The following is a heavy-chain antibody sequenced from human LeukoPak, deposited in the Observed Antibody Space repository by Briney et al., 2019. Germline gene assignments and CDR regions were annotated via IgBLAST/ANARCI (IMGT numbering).Heavy chain of an antibody. J-gene: IGHJ4*02. Sequence: PGESLKIFCKGSGYSFTSYWISWVRQMPGKGLEWMGRIDPSDSYTNYSPSFQGHVTISADKSISTAYLQWSSLKASDTAMYYCARHRAAADPFDYWGQGTLVTVSS. V-gene: IGHV5-10-1*01. CDR2: IDPSDSYT. CDR3: ARHRAAADPFDY. D-gene: IGHD6-13*01. CDR1: GYSFTSYW.